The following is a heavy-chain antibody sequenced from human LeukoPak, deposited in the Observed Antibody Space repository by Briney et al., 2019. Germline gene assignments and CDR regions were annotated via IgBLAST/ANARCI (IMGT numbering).Heavy chain of an antibody. Sequence: SVKVSCKASGGTFSSYAISWVRQAPGQGPEWMGGIIPIFGTANYAQKFQGRVTITTDKSTSTAYMELSSLRSEDTAVYYCARGLAYCGGDCYSGDAFDIWGQGTMVTVSS. J-gene: IGHJ3*02. CDR3: ARGLAYCGGDCYSGDAFDI. D-gene: IGHD2-21*02. CDR2: IIPIFGTA. CDR1: GGTFSSYA. V-gene: IGHV1-69*05.